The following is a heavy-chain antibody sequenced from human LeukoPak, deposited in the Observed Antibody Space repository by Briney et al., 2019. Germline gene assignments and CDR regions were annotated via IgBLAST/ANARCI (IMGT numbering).Heavy chain of an antibody. CDR2: IDPSSGRT. Sequence: ASVKVSCKASGYTFISYYMHWVRQAPGQGFVWMGNIDPSSGRTPYAQKFQGRVTMTRDTSTSTVYMELSSLRSDDTAVYYCATEVPNGYSFNYWGQGTLVTVSS. CDR3: ATEVPNGYSFNY. D-gene: IGHD2-8*01. J-gene: IGHJ4*02. V-gene: IGHV1-46*01. CDR1: GYTFISYY.